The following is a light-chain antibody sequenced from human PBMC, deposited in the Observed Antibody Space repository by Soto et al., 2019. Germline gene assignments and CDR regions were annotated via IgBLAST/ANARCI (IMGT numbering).Light chain of an antibody. CDR2: DAS. CDR1: QSVGSF. V-gene: IGKV3-11*01. J-gene: IGKJ3*01. CDR3: QHRANWLCT. Sequence: EIVLTQSPATLSLSPGERATLSCRASQSVGSFLAWYQQKSGQTPRLLIYDASNRVTGIPARFSGSGSGTDFTLTISSLEPEDFAVYYCQHRANWLCTFGTGTKVDIK.